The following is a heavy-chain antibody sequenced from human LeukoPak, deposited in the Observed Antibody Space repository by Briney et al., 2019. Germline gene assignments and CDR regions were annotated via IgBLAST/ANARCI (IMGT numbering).Heavy chain of an antibody. CDR3: ARPDYGSGSYYYFAY. Sequence: VASVKVSCKASGYTFTSYGISWVRQAPGQGPEWVGWINPKSGGTNYAQKFQARVTMTSDTSVTTAYMELSSLRSDDTAIYYCARPDYGSGSYYYFAYWGQGALVTVSS. CDR2: INPKSGGT. CDR1: GYTFTSYG. J-gene: IGHJ4*02. D-gene: IGHD3-10*01. V-gene: IGHV1-2*02.